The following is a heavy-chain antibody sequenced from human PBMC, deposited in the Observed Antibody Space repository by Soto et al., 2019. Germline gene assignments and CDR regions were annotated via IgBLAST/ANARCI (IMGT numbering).Heavy chain of an antibody. V-gene: IGHV6-1*01. CDR3: ARQIAATGTASTFDY. CDR1: GDSVSSNSAA. D-gene: IGHD6-13*01. J-gene: IGHJ4*02. Sequence: SQTLSLTCAISGDSVSSNSAAWTWIRQSPSRGLEWLGRTYYRSTWSNDYAVSVKSRITINPDTSNNQFSLHLNSVTPEDTAVYYCARQIAATGTASTFDYWGQGILLTVS. CDR2: TYYRSTWSN.